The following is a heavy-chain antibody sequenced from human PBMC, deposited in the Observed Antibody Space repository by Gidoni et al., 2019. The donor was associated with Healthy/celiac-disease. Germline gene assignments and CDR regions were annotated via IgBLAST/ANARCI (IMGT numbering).Heavy chain of an antibody. CDR2: IKQDGSEK. V-gene: IGHV3-7*01. J-gene: IGHJ4*02. CDR3: ARDRTYYYDSSGYSFDY. Sequence: EVQLVESGGGLVQPGGSLRLSCAASGFTFSSSWMSWVRQAPGKGLEWVANIKQDGSEKYYVDSVKGRFTISRDNVKNSLYLQMNSLRAEDTAVYYCARDRTYYYDSSGYSFDYWGQGTLVTVSS. D-gene: IGHD3-22*01. CDR1: GFTFSSSW.